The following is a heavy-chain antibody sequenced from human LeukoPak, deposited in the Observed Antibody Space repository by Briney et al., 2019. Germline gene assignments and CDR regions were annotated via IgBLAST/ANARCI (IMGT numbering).Heavy chain of an antibody. J-gene: IGHJ4*02. D-gene: IGHD3-10*01. Sequence: GGSLRLSCAASGFTFSAYSMNWVRQAPGKGLDWVSYISSRSFTIYYADSVKGRFTISRDNSKNTLFLQMNSLIAEDTAVYYCAKFYYGSGSLRYFDYWGQGTLVTVSS. CDR3: AKFYYGSGSLRYFDY. CDR2: ISSRSFTI. V-gene: IGHV3-48*01. CDR1: GFTFSAYS.